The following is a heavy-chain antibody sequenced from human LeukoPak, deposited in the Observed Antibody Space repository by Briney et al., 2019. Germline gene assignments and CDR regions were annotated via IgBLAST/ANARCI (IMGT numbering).Heavy chain of an antibody. CDR1: GGSISSYY. Sequence: SETLSLTCTVSGGSISSYYWSWIRQPPGKGLEWIGYIYYSGSTYYNPSLKSRVTISVDTSKNQFSLKLSSVTAADTAVYYCARGAVTYYYGSGSYYRHWGQGTLVTVSS. D-gene: IGHD3-10*01. CDR3: ARGAVTYYYGSGSYYRH. V-gene: IGHV4-59*08. J-gene: IGHJ4*02. CDR2: IYYSGST.